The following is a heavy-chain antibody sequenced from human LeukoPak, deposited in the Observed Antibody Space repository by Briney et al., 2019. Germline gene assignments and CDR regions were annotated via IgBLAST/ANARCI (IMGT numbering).Heavy chain of an antibody. Sequence: SETLSLTCAVSGGSISSGGYSWNWIRQPPGKGLEWIGYIYHSGSTYYNPSLKSRVTISVDRSKNQFSLKLTSVTAADTAVYYCARGEGHLWFGELLYWGQGTLVTVSS. CDR3: ARGEGHLWFGELLY. CDR1: GGSISSGGYS. V-gene: IGHV4-30-2*01. J-gene: IGHJ4*02. CDR2: IYHSGST. D-gene: IGHD3-10*01.